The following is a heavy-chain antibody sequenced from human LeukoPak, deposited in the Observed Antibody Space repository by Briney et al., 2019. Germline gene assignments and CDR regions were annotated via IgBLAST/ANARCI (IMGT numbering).Heavy chain of an antibody. J-gene: IGHJ4*02. CDR1: GFTFDDYT. CDR3: AKEGVSYAPLDY. Sequence: GGSLRLSCEASGFTFDDYTIHWVRQPPGKGLEWVSLISWDGLTTYYADSVKGRFTISRDNSKNSLYLQLNSLRPEDTAFYYCAKEGVSYAPLDYWGQGTLVTVSS. V-gene: IGHV3-43*01. CDR2: ISWDGLTT. D-gene: IGHD2-2*01.